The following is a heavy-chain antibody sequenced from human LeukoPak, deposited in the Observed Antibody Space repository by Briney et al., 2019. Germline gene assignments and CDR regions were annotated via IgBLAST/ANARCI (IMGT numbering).Heavy chain of an antibody. V-gene: IGHV4-59*01. CDR2: IYCSGST. Sequence: SETLSLTCTVSGGSISSYYWSWIRQPPGKGLEWIGYIYCSGSTNYNPSLKSRVTISVDTSKNQFSLKLSSVTAADTAVYYCAREGYSSSSDAFDIWGQGTMVTVSS. J-gene: IGHJ3*02. D-gene: IGHD6-6*01. CDR1: GGSISSYY. CDR3: AREGYSSSSDAFDI.